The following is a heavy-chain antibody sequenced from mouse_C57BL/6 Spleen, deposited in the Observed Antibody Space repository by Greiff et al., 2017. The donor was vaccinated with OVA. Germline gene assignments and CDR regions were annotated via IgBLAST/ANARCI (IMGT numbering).Heavy chain of an antibody. CDR2: ISSGGDYI. CDR3: TRGGSYYYGSEAMDY. CDR1: GFTFSSYA. D-gene: IGHD1-1*01. J-gene: IGHJ4*01. Sequence: EVMLVESGEGLVKPGGSLKLSCAASGFTFSSYAMSWVRQTPEKRLEWVAYISSGGDYIYYADTVKGRFTISRDNARNTLYLQMSSLKCEDTAMDYCTRGGSYYYGSEAMDYWGQGTSVTVSS. V-gene: IGHV5-9-1*02.